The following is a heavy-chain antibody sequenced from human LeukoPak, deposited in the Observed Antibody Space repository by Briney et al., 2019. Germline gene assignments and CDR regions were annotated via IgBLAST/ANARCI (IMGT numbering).Heavy chain of an antibody. CDR2: IYIGGGT. D-gene: IGHD5-24*01. J-gene: IGHJ4*02. CDR1: GFTVGSKF. Sequence: GGSMTLSCPADGFTVGSKFISWVRQAPGEGPEWVSTIYIGGGTYYTNSVKGRFAISRDISENTVYLQMSSLRAEDTAIYYCATGKDGYKLGNYWGQGTLVTVSS. CDR3: ATGKDGYKLGNY. V-gene: IGHV3-66*02.